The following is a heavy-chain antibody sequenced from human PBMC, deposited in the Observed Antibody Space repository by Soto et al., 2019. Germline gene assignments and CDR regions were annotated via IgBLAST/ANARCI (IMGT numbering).Heavy chain of an antibody. V-gene: IGHV4-59*08. CDR1: GDSVTSHY. J-gene: IGHJ3*02. CDR3: ARLVDYDYIWGSYRHAFDI. CDR2: MHYTGFS. Sequence: SETLSLTCSFSGDSVTSHYLTWIRQSPEKGLEWIGYMHYTGFSHYNPSLKSRVTISVDTSKNQFTLKLSSVTAADTAVYYCARLVDYDYIWGSYRHAFDIWGQGTMVTVSS. D-gene: IGHD3-16*02.